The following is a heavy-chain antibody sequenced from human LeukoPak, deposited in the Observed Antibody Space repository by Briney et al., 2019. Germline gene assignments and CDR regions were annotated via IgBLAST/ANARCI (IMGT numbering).Heavy chain of an antibody. Sequence: GGSLRLSCAASGFTFSSYGMHWVRQAPGKGLEWVAVISYDGSNKYYADSVKGRFTISRDNSKNTLYLQMYSLRAEDTAVYYCAKDPAWNYYDSSGYGMDVWGQGTTVTVSS. V-gene: IGHV3-30*18. CDR3: AKDPAWNYYDSSGYGMDV. J-gene: IGHJ6*02. CDR1: GFTFSSYG. CDR2: ISYDGSNK. D-gene: IGHD3-22*01.